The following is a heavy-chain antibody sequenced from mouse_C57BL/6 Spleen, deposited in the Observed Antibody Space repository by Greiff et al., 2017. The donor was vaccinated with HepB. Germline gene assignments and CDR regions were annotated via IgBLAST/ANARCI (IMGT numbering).Heavy chain of an antibody. CDR3: ARSHSSVAMDY. CDR2: INPYNGDT. V-gene: IGHV1-20*01. J-gene: IGHJ4*01. Sequence: EVKLMESGPELVKPGDSVKISCKASGYSFTGYFMNWVMQSHGKSLEWIGRINPYNGDTFYNQKFKGKATLTVDKSSSTAHMELRSLTSEDSAVYYCARSHSSVAMDYWGQGTSVTVSS. D-gene: IGHD3-2*02. CDR1: GYSFTGYF.